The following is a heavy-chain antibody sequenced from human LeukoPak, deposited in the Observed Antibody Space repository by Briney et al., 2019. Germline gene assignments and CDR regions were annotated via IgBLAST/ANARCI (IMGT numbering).Heavy chain of an antibody. Sequence: GGSLRLSCAASGFTLSSNSMNWARQAPGKGLGWVSSISSSSSYIYYADSVKGRFTISGDNAKNSLYLQMNSLRAEDTAVYYCARTTVTQPFDYWGQGTLVTVSS. V-gene: IGHV3-21*01. CDR2: ISSSSSYI. J-gene: IGHJ4*02. CDR3: ARTTVTQPFDY. CDR1: GFTLSSNS. D-gene: IGHD4-17*01.